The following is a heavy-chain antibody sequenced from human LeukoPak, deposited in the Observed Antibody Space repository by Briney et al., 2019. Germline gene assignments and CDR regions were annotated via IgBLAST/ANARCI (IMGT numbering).Heavy chain of an antibody. Sequence: ASVKVSCKASGYTFTTHGIAWVRQAPGQGLEWMGWISAHNGNTNYAQSLQGRVTMTTDTSTNTAYMELRSLRSDDSAVYYCARDGYFDLWGRGTVVSVSS. CDR1: GYTFTTHG. J-gene: IGHJ2*01. CDR3: ARDGYFDL. V-gene: IGHV1-18*01. CDR2: ISAHNGNT.